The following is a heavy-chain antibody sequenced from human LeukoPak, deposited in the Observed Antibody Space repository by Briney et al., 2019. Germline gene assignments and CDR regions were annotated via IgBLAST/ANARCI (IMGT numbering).Heavy chain of an antibody. V-gene: IGHV4-39*01. CDR1: GDSISSSSYY. D-gene: IGHD2/OR15-2a*01. J-gene: IGHJ4*02. CDR3: ARHELLSSTATVLTPLDY. CDR2: IYYSGST. Sequence: SETLSLTCAVSGDSISSSSYYWAWIRQPPGKGLEWIGSIYYSGSTYYNPSLKSRLTISVDTSKNQFSLKLSPVTAADTAVYYCARHELLSSTATVLTPLDYWGQGTLVTVSS.